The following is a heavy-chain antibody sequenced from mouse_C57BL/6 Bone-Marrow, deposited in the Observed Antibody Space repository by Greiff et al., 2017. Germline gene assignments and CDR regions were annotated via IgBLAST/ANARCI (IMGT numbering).Heavy chain of an antibody. Sequence: EVMLVESGGGLVKPGGSLKLSCAASGFTFSSYAMSWVRQTPEKRLEWVATISDGGSYTYYPDNVKGRFTISRDNAKNNLYLQMSHLKSEDTAMYYCAREGGNSYWYFDVWGTGTTVTVSS. J-gene: IGHJ1*03. CDR2: ISDGGSYT. CDR1: GFTFSSYA. CDR3: AREGGNSYWYFDV. D-gene: IGHD2-1*01. V-gene: IGHV5-4*01.